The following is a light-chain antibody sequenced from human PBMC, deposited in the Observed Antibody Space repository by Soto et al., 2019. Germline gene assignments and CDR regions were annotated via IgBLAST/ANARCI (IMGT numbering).Light chain of an antibody. CDR3: AAWDDSLNGVL. CDR1: SSNIGSNS. V-gene: IGLV1-44*01. CDR2: GND. J-gene: IGLJ2*01. Sequence: QSVLTQPPSASGTPGQKVTISCSGSSSNIGSNSVYWYHQLPGTAPKLLIYGNDERPSGVPDRFSGSKSGTSASLAINGLQSEDEXDYYCAAWDDSLNGVLFGGGTKLTVL.